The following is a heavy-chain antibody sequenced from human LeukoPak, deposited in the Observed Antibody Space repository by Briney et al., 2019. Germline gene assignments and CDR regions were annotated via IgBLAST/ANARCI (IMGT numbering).Heavy chain of an antibody. D-gene: IGHD3-10*01. J-gene: IGHJ5*02. CDR3: ARDPTMVRGVTRTLDR. Sequence: PSETLSLTCTVSGGSISSSSYYWGWIRQPPGKGLEWIGSIYYSGSTYYNPSLKSRVTISVDTSKNQFSLKLSSVTAADTAVYYCARDPTMVRGVTRTLDRWGQGTLVTVSS. CDR2: IYYSGST. CDR1: GGSISSSSYY. V-gene: IGHV4-39*07.